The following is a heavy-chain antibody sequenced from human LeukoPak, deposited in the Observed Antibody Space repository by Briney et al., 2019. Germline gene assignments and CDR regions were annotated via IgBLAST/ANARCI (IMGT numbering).Heavy chain of an antibody. CDR2: ISSSGSTI. CDR1: GFTFSDYY. V-gene: IGHV3-11*04. J-gene: IGHJ4*02. CDR3: ASTDDYGDYSNFDY. Sequence: GGSLRLSCAASGFTFSDYYMSWIRQAPGKGLEWVSYISSSGSTIYYADSVKGRFTISRDNAKNSLYPQMNSLRAEDTAVYYCASTDDYGDYSNFDYWGQGTLVTVSS. D-gene: IGHD4-17*01.